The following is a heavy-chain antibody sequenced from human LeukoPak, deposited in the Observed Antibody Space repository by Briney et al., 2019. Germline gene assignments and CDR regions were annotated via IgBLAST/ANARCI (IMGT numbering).Heavy chain of an antibody. J-gene: IGHJ4*02. Sequence: PSETLSLTCTVSGGSFSSSGYYWGWIRQPPGKGLDWIGSFYYTGNSYYNPSLKSRVTMSLDTSKTQFPLKLSSVTAADTAVYYCARAAESGSSSFDYWGQGTLVTVSS. CDR1: GGSFSSSGYY. D-gene: IGHD1-26*01. CDR2: FYYTGNS. V-gene: IGHV4-39*06. CDR3: ARAAESGSSSFDY.